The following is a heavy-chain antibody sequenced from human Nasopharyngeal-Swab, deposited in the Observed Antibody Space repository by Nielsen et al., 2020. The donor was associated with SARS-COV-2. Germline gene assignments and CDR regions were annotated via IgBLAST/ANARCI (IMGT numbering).Heavy chain of an antibody. V-gene: IGHV3-30*03. CDR3: ARDAPAHYGAFY. J-gene: IGHJ4*02. Sequence: GESLKISCAASGFTFSDYGMHWVRQAPGKGLEWVASLLFDDTNEFYVDSVKGRFSISRDSSKNTLYLQMDSLRGEDTAVYYCARDAPAHYGAFYWGRGTLVTVSS. CDR1: GFTFSDYG. D-gene: IGHD4-17*01. CDR2: LLFDDTNE.